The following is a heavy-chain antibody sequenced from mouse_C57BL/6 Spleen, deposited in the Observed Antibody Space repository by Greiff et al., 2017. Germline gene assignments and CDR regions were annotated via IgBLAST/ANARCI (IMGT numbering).Heavy chain of an antibody. CDR1: GYSFTSYY. CDR3: ARGENGNYYFDY. CDR2: IYPGSGNT. V-gene: IGHV1-66*01. D-gene: IGHD2-1*01. J-gene: IGHJ2*01. Sequence: QVHVKQSGPELVKPGASVKISCKASGYSFTSYYIHWVKQRPGQGLEWIGWIYPGSGNTKYNEKFKGKATLTADTSSSTAYMQLSSLTSEDSAVYYCARGENGNYYFDYWGQGTTLTVSS.